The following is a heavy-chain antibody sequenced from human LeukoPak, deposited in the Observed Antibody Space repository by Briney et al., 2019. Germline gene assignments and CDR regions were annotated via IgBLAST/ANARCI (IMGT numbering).Heavy chain of an antibody. CDR1: GYTFTIYG. CDR3: ARVDSSGWSGTPNWFDP. CDR2: ISAYNGNT. V-gene: IGHV1-18*01. J-gene: IGHJ5*02. D-gene: IGHD6-19*01. Sequence: GASVKVSFKASGYTFTIYGISWVRQAPGQGLEWMGWISAYNGNTNYAQKLQGRVTMTTDTSTSTAYMELRSLRSDDTAVYYCARVDSSGWSGTPNWFDPWGQGTLVTVSS.